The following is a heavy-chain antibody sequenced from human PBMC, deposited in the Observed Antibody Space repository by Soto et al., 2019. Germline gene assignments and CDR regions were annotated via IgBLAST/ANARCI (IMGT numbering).Heavy chain of an antibody. CDR2: IIPILGIA. CDR3: ARVPIKYYDFWSGYYYFDY. Sequence: ASVKVSCKASGGTFSSYAISWVRQAPGQGLEWMGGIIPILGIANYAQKFQGRVTITADKSTSTAYMELSSLRSEDTAVYYCARVPIKYYDFWSGYYYFDYWGQGTLVTVSS. V-gene: IGHV1-69*10. CDR1: GGTFSSYA. J-gene: IGHJ4*02. D-gene: IGHD3-3*01.